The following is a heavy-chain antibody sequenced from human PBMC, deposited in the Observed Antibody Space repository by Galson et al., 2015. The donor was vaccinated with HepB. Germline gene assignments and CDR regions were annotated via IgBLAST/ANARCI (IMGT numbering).Heavy chain of an antibody. D-gene: IGHD3-3*01. Sequence: SVKVSCKASGYTFTSYYMHWVRQAPGQGLEWMGIINPSGGSTSYAQKFQGRVTMTRDTSTSTVYMELSSLRSEDTAVYYCARDRGFWSGTHYDAFDIWGQGTMVTVSS. J-gene: IGHJ3*02. CDR1: GYTFTSYY. CDR2: INPSGGST. CDR3: ARDRGFWSGTHYDAFDI. V-gene: IGHV1-46*03.